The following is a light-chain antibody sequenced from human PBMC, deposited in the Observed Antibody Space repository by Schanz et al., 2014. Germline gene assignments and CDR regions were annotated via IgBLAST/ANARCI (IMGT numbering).Light chain of an antibody. CDR3: CSYAGGSIFVI. CDR2: EVI. J-gene: IGLJ2*01. Sequence: QSALTQPPSASGSPGQSVTISCTGTSSDVGGYDYVSWYQQHPGKAPKLMIYEVIKRPSGVPDRFSGSKSGNTASLTISGLQAEDEADYYCCSYAGGSIFVIFGGGTKVTVL. CDR1: SSDVGGYDY. V-gene: IGLV2-8*01.